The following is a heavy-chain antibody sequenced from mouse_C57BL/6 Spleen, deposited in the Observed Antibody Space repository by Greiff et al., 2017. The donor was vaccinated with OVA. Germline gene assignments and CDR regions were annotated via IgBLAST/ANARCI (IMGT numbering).Heavy chain of an antibody. Sequence: QVQLQQPGAELVRPGTSVKLSCKASGYTFTSYWMHWVKQRPGQGLEWIGVIDPSDSYTNYNQKFKGKATLTVDTSSSTAYMQLSSLTSEDSAVYYWARSGALYDGYPFAYWGQGTLVTVSA. CDR2: IDPSDSYT. CDR3: ARSGALYDGYPFAY. D-gene: IGHD2-3*01. CDR1: GYTFTSYW. V-gene: IGHV1-59*01. J-gene: IGHJ3*01.